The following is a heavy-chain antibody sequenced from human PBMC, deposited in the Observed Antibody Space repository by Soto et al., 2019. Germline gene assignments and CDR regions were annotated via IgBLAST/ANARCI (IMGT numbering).Heavy chain of an antibody. J-gene: IGHJ4*02. V-gene: IGHV3-30*19. Sequence: QVQLVESGGGVVQAGRSLRLSCAASGFAFNTYGMHWVRQAPGKGLEWVAVISYDGTNKYYGDSVEGRFTISRDNSKNTLYLQVNSLRGEDTFVYYCAKELQRGVASLDYWGQGTLVTVSS. CDR1: GFAFNTYG. D-gene: IGHD3-10*01. CDR2: ISYDGTNK. CDR3: AKELQRGVASLDY.